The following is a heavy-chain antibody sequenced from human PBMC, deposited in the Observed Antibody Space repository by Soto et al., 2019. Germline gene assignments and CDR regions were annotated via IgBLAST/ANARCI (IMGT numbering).Heavy chain of an antibody. CDR2: IIPILGVA. Sequence: QVQLVQSGTEVKKPGSSVKVSCKASGTFSSYTISWVRQAPGQGLEWMGRIIPILGVADYAQKLQGRVTITADKSTNTAYMELSSLRSEDTAVYYCARGRPDGDHFAYWGQGTLVTVSA. D-gene: IGHD3-10*01. J-gene: IGHJ4*02. CDR3: ARGRPDGDHFAY. V-gene: IGHV1-69*02. CDR1: GTFSSYT.